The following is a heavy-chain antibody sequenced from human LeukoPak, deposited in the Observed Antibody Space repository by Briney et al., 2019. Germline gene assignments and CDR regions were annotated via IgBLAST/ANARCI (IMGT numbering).Heavy chain of an antibody. CDR1: GFTFDDYA. Sequence: GRSLRLSCAASGFTFDDYAMHWVRQAPGKGLEWVAGSSWNSGSIGYADSVKGRFTISRDNAKNSLYLQMNSLRAEDTALYYCAKAMGRDRYEYYFDYWGQGTLVTVSS. J-gene: IGHJ4*02. CDR2: SSWNSGSI. CDR3: AKAMGRDRYEYYFDY. D-gene: IGHD2-8*01. V-gene: IGHV3-9*01.